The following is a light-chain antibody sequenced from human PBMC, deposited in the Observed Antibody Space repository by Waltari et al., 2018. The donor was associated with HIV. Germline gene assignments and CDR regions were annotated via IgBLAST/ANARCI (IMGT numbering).Light chain of an antibody. CDR3: CSYAGSPTFVI. V-gene: IGLV2-23*02. J-gene: IGLJ2*01. CDR2: DVN. Sequence: QSALTQPASVSGSLGQSITISCTGTSSDIGSYNLVSWYQQYPGKAPKVIIYDVNKWPSGVSHRVSGFKAANTASLTISGLQAEDEADYYCCSYAGSPTFVIFGGGTKVTVL. CDR1: SSDIGSYNL.